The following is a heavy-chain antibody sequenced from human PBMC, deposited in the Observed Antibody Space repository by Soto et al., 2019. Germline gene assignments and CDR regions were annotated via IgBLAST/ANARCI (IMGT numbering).Heavy chain of an antibody. D-gene: IGHD3-22*01. Sequence: SDTLSLTCAVSHGSSGSTDWWTWVRQPPGKGLEWIAEVFHSGRANYNPSLKSRVTISVDKSKNQFSLELRSVTAADTAVYYCARTYHHDSSYFLYYFDYWGQGILVT. CDR1: HGSSGSTDW. CDR2: VFHSGRA. CDR3: ARTYHHDSSYFLYYFDY. V-gene: IGHV4-4*02. J-gene: IGHJ4*02.